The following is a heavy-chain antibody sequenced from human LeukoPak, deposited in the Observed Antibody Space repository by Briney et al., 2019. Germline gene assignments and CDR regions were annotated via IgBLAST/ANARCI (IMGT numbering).Heavy chain of an antibody. D-gene: IGHD4-17*01. CDR2: INHSGST. Sequence: SETLSLTCAVYGGSFSDYYWSWIRQPPGKGLEWIGEINHSGSTYYNPSLKSRVTISVDTSKNQFSLKLSSVTAADTAVYYCADYGSSGYYYYMDIWGKGTTVTVSS. CDR3: ADYGSSGYYYYMDI. J-gene: IGHJ6*03. V-gene: IGHV4-34*01. CDR1: GGSFSDYY.